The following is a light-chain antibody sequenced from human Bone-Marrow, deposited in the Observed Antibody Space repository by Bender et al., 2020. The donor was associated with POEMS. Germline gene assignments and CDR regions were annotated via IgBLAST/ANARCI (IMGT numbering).Light chain of an antibody. V-gene: IGLV2-14*01. CDR3: TSYTDSSTWV. CDR1: NSDVGTYND. J-gene: IGLJ3*02. Sequence: QSALTQPASVSGSPGQSITISCTGTNSDVGTYNDVSWYQQHPGKAPKLIIYEVSNRPSGVSNRFSGSKSGNTASLTISGLQAEDEADYYCTSYTDSSTWVFGGGTKLTVL. CDR2: EVS.